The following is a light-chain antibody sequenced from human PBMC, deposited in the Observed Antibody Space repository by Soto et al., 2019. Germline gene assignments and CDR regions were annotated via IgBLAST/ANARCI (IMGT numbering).Light chain of an antibody. CDR3: SSYTSSSIVNYV. J-gene: IGLJ1*01. Sequence: QSALTQPDSVSGSPGQSINISCTGTSSDVGGYNYVSWYQQHPGKAPKLMIYDVSNRPSGVSNRFSGSKSGNTASLTISGLQAEDEADYYCSSYTSSSIVNYVFGTGTKVTVL. CDR2: DVS. V-gene: IGLV2-14*01. CDR1: SSDVGGYNY.